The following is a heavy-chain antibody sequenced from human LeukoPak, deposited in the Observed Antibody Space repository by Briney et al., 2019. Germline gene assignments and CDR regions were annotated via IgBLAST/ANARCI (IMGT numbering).Heavy chain of an antibody. CDR3: ATPLGIGIVATNYFDY. CDR2: IYTSGST. V-gene: IGHV4-4*07. D-gene: IGHD5-12*01. J-gene: IGHJ4*02. Sequence: SETLSLTCTVSGGSLSSYYWSWIRQPAGKGLEWIGRIYTSGSTNYNPSLKSRVTMSVDTSKNQFSLKLSSVTAADTAVYYCATPLGIGIVATNYFDYWGQGTLVTVSS. CDR1: GGSLSSYY.